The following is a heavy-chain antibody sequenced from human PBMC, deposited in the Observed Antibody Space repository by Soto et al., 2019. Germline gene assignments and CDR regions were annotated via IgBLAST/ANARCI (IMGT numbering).Heavy chain of an antibody. V-gene: IGHV3-30-3*01. CDR3: ARDAIYDGSGYYGSYFDY. D-gene: IGHD3-22*01. Sequence: QVQLVESGGGVVQPGRSLRLSCAASAFTFRSYAMHWVRPAPGKGLEWVAVISYDGTYKYYADSVKGRFTISRDNSKNTLYLQMSSLRPEDTAVYYCARDAIYDGSGYYGSYFDYWGQGSLVTVSS. CDR2: ISYDGTYK. J-gene: IGHJ4*02. CDR1: AFTFRSYA.